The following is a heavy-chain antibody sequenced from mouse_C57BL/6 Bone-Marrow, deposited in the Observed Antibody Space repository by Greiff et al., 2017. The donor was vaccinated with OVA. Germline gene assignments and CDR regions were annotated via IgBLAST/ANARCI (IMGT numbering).Heavy chain of an antibody. CDR1: GFTFSDYG. V-gene: IGHV5-17*01. J-gene: IGHJ2*01. CDR3: ARSPKGSTVVATDY. D-gene: IGHD1-1*01. Sequence: EVKLMESGGGLVKPGGSLKLSCAASGFTFSDYGMHWVRQAPEKGLEWVAYISSGSSTIYYADTVKGRFTISRDNAKNTLCLQMTSLRSEDTAMYYCARSPKGSTVVATDYWGQGTTLTVSS. CDR2: ISSGSSTI.